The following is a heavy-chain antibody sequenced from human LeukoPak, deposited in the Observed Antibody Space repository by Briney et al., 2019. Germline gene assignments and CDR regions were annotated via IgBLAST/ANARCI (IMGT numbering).Heavy chain of an antibody. CDR1: GGSISSGSFY. Sequence: SQTLFLTCIVSGGSISSGSFYWSWIRQPAAKGLEWIGRIYTSGTTNYNPSLKSRVTISLDTSKNRFSLELSSVTAADTAVYYCAREGLSFSGSGSYPAHYWGQGTLVTVSS. CDR2: IYTSGTT. J-gene: IGHJ4*02. V-gene: IGHV4-61*02. CDR3: AREGLSFSGSGSYPAHY. D-gene: IGHD3-10*01.